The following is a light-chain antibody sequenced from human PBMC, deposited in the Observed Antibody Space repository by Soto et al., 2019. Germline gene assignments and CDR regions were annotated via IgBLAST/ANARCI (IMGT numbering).Light chain of an antibody. CDR1: QSVSSN. CDR2: GAS. Sequence: EIVMTQSPATLSVSPGERATLSCRASQSVSSNLAWYQQKPGQAPRLLIYGASTRATGIPARFSGSGSGTEFTLTISSLQSEDVAVYYCQQYNNQWTFGQGTKVEIK. V-gene: IGKV3-15*01. CDR3: QQYNNQWT. J-gene: IGKJ1*01.